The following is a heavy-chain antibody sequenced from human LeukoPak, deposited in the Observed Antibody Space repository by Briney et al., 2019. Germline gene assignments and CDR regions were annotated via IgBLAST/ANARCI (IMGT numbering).Heavy chain of an antibody. Sequence: ASVKVSCKASGYTFTSYYMHWVRQAPGQGLEWMGIINPSGGSTSYAQKVQDRVTITRNTSISTAYMELSSLRSEDTAVYYCAREGSYYGFDYWGQGTLVTVSS. D-gene: IGHD4-17*01. CDR1: GYTFTSYY. J-gene: IGHJ4*02. CDR2: INPSGGST. CDR3: AREGSYYGFDY. V-gene: IGHV1-46*01.